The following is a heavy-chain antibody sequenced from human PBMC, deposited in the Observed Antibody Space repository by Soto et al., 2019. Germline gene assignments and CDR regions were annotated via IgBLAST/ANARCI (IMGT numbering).Heavy chain of an antibody. CDR2: ISGSGGST. J-gene: IGHJ4*02. D-gene: IGHD1-26*01. Sequence: EVQLLESGGGLVQPGGSLRLSCAASGFTFSSYAMSWVRQAPGKGLEWVSAISGSGGSTYYADSVKGRFTISRDNSKNPLYLQMNSLSAEDTAVYYCAKADDSGSYLDYWGQGTLVTVSS. CDR1: GFTFSSYA. CDR3: AKADDSGSYLDY. V-gene: IGHV3-23*01.